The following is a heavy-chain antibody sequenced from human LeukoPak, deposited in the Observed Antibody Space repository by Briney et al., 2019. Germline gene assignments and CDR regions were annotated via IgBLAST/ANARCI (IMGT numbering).Heavy chain of an antibody. Sequence: GGSLRLSCAASGFTFSNAWMSWVRQAPGKGLEWVGRIKSKTDGGTTDYAAPVKGRYTISGDDSKNTLYLQMNSLKTEDTAVYYCTTEPITATVVTADYWGQGTLVTVSS. V-gene: IGHV3-15*01. CDR3: TTEPITATVVTADY. CDR2: IKSKTDGGTT. CDR1: GFTFSNAW. D-gene: IGHD4-23*01. J-gene: IGHJ4*02.